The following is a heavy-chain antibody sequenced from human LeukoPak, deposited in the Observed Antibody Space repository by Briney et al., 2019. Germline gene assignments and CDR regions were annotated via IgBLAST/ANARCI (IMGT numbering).Heavy chain of an antibody. CDR3: ARRTFCGGDCYTFDY. J-gene: IGHJ4*02. CDR1: GGSISSYY. D-gene: IGHD2-21*02. V-gene: IGHV4-59*05. Sequence: SETLSLTCTVSGGSISSYYWSWIRQPPGKGLEWIGSIYYSGSTYYNPSLKSRVTISVDTSKNQFSLKLSSVTAADTAVYYCARRTFCGGDCYTFDYWGQGTLVTVSS. CDR2: IYYSGST.